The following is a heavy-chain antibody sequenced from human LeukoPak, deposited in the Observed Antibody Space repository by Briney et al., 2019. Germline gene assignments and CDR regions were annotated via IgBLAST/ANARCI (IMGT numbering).Heavy chain of an antibody. Sequence: ASVKVSCKASGGTFSSYAISWVRQAPGQGLEWMGGIIPIFGTANYAQKFQGRVTMTRDTSTSTVYMELSSLRSEDTAVYYCARDQGDTYEYSSSWSYNWFDPWGQGTLVTVSS. CDR3: ARDQGDTYEYSSSWSYNWFDP. CDR1: GGTFSSYA. D-gene: IGHD6-13*01. J-gene: IGHJ5*02. CDR2: IIPIFGTA. V-gene: IGHV1-69*05.